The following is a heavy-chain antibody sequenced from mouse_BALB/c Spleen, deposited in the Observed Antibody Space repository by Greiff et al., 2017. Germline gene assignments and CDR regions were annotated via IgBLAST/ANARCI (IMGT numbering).Heavy chain of an antibody. CDR1: GYTFTSYT. V-gene: IGHV1-4*01. Sequence: LVESGAELAKPGASVKMSCKASGYTFTSYTMHWVKQRPGQGLEWIGYINPSSGYTNYNQKFKDKATLTADKSSSTAYMQLSSLTSEDSAVYYCARGVEGMDYWGQGTSVPVSS. D-gene: IGHD1-1*01. CDR2: INPSSGYT. J-gene: IGHJ4*01. CDR3: ARGVEGMDY.